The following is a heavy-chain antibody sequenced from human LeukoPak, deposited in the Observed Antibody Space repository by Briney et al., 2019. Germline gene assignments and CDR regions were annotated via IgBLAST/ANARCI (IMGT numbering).Heavy chain of an antibody. CDR3: ARDHCVSSGCYEDYYYGMDV. J-gene: IGHJ6*02. D-gene: IGHD2-2*01. CDR1: GYTFTGYY. Sequence: ASVKVSCKASGYTFTGYYMQWVRQAPGQGLEWMGWINPNSGGTNYAQKFQGRVTMTRDTSISTAHLELSRLRSGDTAVYFCARDHCVSSGCYEDYYYGMDVWGRGTTVTVSS. CDR2: INPNSGGT. V-gene: IGHV1-2*02.